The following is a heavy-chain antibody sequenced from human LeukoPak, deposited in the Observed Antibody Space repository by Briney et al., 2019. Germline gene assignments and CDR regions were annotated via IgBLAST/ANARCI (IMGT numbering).Heavy chain of an antibody. D-gene: IGHD2-2*01. V-gene: IGHV3-30*03. J-gene: IGHJ3*02. CDR1: GFTFSSYG. CDR3: ASPPPDIVVVPAAMGAFDI. Sequence: PGGSLRLSCAASGFTFSSYGMHWVRQAPGKGLEWVAVISYDGSNKYYADSVKGRFTISRDNSKNTLYLQMNSLRAEDTAVYYCASPPPDIVVVPAAMGAFDIWGQGTMVTVSS. CDR2: ISYDGSNK.